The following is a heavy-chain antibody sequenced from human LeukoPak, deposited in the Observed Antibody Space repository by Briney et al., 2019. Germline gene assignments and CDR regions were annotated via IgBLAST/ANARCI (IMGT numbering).Heavy chain of an antibody. CDR1: GFTFSSYW. J-gene: IGHJ4*02. D-gene: IGHD4-17*01. CDR3: ARDLGYGDYFDY. CDR2: INSDGSGT. V-gene: IGHV3-74*01. Sequence: GGSLRLSCAASGFTFSSYWMHWVRQAPGKGLVWISRINSDGSGTSYADSVKGRFTISRDNAKNTLYLQMDSLRDEDTAVYYCARDLGYGDYFDYWGQGTLVTVSS.